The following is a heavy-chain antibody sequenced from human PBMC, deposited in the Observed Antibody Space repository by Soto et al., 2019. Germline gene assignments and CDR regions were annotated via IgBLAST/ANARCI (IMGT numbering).Heavy chain of an antibody. V-gene: IGHV3-21*01. CDR2: ISSSSSYI. D-gene: IGHD2-2*01. CDR3: ARGVGKDIVVVPAATYFDY. J-gene: IGHJ4*02. CDR1: GFTFSSYS. Sequence: GGSLRLSCAASGFTFSSYSMNWVRQAPGKGLEWVSSISSSSSYIYYADSVRGRFTISRDNAKNSLYLQMNSLRAEDTAVYYCARGVGKDIVVVPAATYFDYWGQGTLVTVSS.